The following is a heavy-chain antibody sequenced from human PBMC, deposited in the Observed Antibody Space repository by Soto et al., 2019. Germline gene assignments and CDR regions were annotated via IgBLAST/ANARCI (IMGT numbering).Heavy chain of an antibody. J-gene: IGHJ5*01. V-gene: IGHV4-59*01. Sequence: SETLSLTSTVSGGSISSYYWSWIRQPPGKGLEWIGYIYYSGSTNYNHSLKSRVTISVDTSKTQFSLKLSSVTAADTAVYYCTRTVDWSGYGNWFESWGKRTLVIVSS. CDR3: TRTVDWSGYGNWFES. CDR1: GGSISSYY. CDR2: IYYSGST. D-gene: IGHD3-3*01.